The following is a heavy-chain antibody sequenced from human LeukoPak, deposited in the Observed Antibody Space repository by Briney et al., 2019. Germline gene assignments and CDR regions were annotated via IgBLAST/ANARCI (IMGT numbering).Heavy chain of an antibody. CDR1: GFTFSSYS. Sequence: PGGSLRLSCAASGFTFSSYSMNWVRQAPGKGLEWVSSISSSSSYIYYADSVKGRFTISRDNAKNSLYLQMDSLRAEDTAVYYCARDRLQSGSDYWGQGTLVTVSS. V-gene: IGHV3-21*01. CDR3: ARDRLQSGSDY. D-gene: IGHD2-15*01. J-gene: IGHJ4*02. CDR2: ISSSSSYI.